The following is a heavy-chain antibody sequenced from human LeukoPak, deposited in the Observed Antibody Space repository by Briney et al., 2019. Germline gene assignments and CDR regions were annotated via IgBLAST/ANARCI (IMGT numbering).Heavy chain of an antibody. CDR3: ARQVPKHDWWATGDDAFDI. Sequence: SETLSLTCTVSSGSISSGSYYWSWLRQPPGKGLEWIGYIYHDGRTYYTPSLKSRLTISLDRSKNQFSLKLSSVTAADTAVYYCARQVPKHDWWATGDDAFDIWGQGTMVTVSS. D-gene: IGHD2-15*01. J-gene: IGHJ3*02. V-gene: IGHV4-30-2*01. CDR2: IYHDGRT. CDR1: SGSISSGSYY.